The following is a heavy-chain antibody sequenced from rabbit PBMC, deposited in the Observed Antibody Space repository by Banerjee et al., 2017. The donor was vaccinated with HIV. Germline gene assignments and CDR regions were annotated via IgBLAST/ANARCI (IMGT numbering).Heavy chain of an antibody. D-gene: IGHD6-1*01. V-gene: IGHV1S45*01. CDR3: ARGDYGGYDYADYFHL. Sequence: QQQLEESGGDLVQPEGSLTLTCTASGFTFSSSYWMCWVRQAPGKGLEWIACISTTTGSTDYASWVNGRFTISKTSSTTVTLQLNSLTAADTATYFCARGDYGGYDYADYFHLWGQGTLVT. CDR2: ISTTTGST. J-gene: IGHJ4*01. CDR1: GFTFSSSYW.